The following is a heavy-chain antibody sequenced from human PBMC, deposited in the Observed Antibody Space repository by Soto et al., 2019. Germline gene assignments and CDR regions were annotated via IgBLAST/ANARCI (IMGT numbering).Heavy chain of an antibody. Sequence: GGSLRLSCVASGFTFSNYGMHWVRQAPGKGLEWVAVISYDGSNKYYADSVKGRFTISRDNSKNTLYLQMTSLRTEDTALYYCAKLDEGGLQYAYYAMDVWGQGTTVTVSS. V-gene: IGHV3-30*18. J-gene: IGHJ6*02. CDR1: GFTFSNYG. D-gene: IGHD2-15*01. CDR3: AKLDEGGLQYAYYAMDV. CDR2: ISYDGSNK.